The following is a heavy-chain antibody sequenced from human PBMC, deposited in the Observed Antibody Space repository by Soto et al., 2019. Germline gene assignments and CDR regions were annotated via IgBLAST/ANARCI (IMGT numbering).Heavy chain of an antibody. V-gene: IGHV3-23*01. CDR2: ISGSGSTA. CDR3: AKGARGYSPAAMDV. Sequence: EVQLLESGGGLVQPGGSLRLSCAASEFSFGGYAISWVRLAPGKGLEWVSGISGSGSTAFYADSVRGRFTISRDNSKNTLYLQMNSLRAEDTVVYYCAKGARGYSPAAMDVWGQGTTVTVSS. D-gene: IGHD5-18*01. CDR1: EFSFGGYA. J-gene: IGHJ6*02.